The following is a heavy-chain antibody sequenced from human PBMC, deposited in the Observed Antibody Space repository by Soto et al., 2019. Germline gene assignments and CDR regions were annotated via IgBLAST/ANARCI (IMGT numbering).Heavy chain of an antibody. Sequence: EVPLLESGGGLVQPGGSLTLSCAAFGFTFRSYAMSWVRQAPGKGLEWVSALTDSGGSTYYADSVQGRFTISRDNSKNTLYLQMNSLGAEDTAVYYCAKDYTSTWYPGHGMGVWGQGTTVSVSS. CDR2: LTDSGGST. J-gene: IGHJ6*02. CDR1: GFTFRSYA. V-gene: IGHV3-23*01. D-gene: IGHD6-13*01. CDR3: AKDYTSTWYPGHGMGV.